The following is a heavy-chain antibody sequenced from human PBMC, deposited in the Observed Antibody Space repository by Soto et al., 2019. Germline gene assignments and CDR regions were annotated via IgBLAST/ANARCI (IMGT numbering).Heavy chain of an antibody. CDR3: ARLQAAAGDNDLTFDY. J-gene: IGHJ4*02. V-gene: IGHV4-61*01. CDR2: IYSSGST. CDR1: GGSVSSGSYY. Sequence: SETLSLTCTVSGGSVSSGSYYWSWIRQPPGKGLEWIGYIYSSGSTNYNPSLKSRVTISVDTSRNQFSLKLSSVTAADTAVYYCARLQAAAGDNDLTFDYWGQGTLVTVSS. D-gene: IGHD6-13*01.